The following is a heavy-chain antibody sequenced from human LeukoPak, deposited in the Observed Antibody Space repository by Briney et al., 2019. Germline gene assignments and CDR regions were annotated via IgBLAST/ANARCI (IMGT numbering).Heavy chain of an antibody. V-gene: IGHV1-18*01. D-gene: IGHD6-19*01. CDR1: GYTFTSYG. J-gene: IGHJ5*02. Sequence: ASVKVSCKASGYTFTSYGISWVRQAPGQGLEWMGWISAYNGNTSYAQKLQGRVTMTTDTSTSTAYMELRSLRSDDTAVYYCARDNSSGWPSWFDPWGQGTPVTVSS. CDR3: ARDNSSGWPSWFDP. CDR2: ISAYNGNT.